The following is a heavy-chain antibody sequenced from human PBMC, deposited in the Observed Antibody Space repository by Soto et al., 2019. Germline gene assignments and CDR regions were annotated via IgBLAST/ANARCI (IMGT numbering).Heavy chain of an antibody. CDR2: ISYDGSNK. J-gene: IGHJ4*02. V-gene: IGHV3-30*18. Sequence: PGGSLRLSCAASGFTFSSYGMHWVRQAPGKGLEWVAVISYDGSNKYYADSVKGRFTISRDNSKNTLYLQMNSLRAEDTAVYYCAKDPYSGVATMVVFYWGQGTLVTVSS. CDR3: AKDPYSGVATMVVFY. CDR1: GFTFSSYG. D-gene: IGHD5-12*01.